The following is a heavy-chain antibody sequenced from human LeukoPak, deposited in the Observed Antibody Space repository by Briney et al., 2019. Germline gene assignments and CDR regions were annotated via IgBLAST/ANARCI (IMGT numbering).Heavy chain of an antibody. CDR3: ARGVPAMITFGGVVIDY. D-gene: IGHD3-16*01. CDR2: INHSGST. J-gene: IGHJ4*02. CDR1: GGSFSGYY. Sequence: SETLSLTCAVYGGSFSGYYWSWIRQPPGKGQEWIGEINHSGSTNYNPSLKSRVTISVDTSKNQFSLKLSSVTAADTAVYYCARGVPAMITFGGVVIDYWGQGTLVTVSS. V-gene: IGHV4-34*01.